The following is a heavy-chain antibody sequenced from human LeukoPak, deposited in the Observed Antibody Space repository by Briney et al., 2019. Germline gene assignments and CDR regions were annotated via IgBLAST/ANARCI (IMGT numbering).Heavy chain of an antibody. Sequence: GGSLRLSCAASGFTFSSYNMNWVRQAPGKGLEWVSSITSGSSYIYYADSVKGRFTISRDNAKNSLYLQMNSMRAEDTAVYYCARDPYSGSYGNYYYYFMDVWGKGTTVTISS. D-gene: IGHD1-26*01. CDR1: GFTFSSYN. J-gene: IGHJ6*03. CDR2: ITSGSSYI. V-gene: IGHV3-21*01. CDR3: ARDPYSGSYGNYYYYFMDV.